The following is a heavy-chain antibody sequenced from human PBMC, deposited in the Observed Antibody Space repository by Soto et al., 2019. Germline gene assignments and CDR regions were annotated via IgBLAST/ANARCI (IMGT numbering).Heavy chain of an antibody. CDR3: ARDNWNSY. V-gene: IGHV3-74*01. Sequence: GASLRLSCAAAGISFSSYWMHWVRQAPGKGLMWVSRIHNDGSTTRYADSVKGRFTISRDNAKNTLYLQMSSLRVEDTAVYYCARDNWNSYWGQGTLVTVSS. CDR2: IHNDGSTT. CDR1: GISFSSYW. J-gene: IGHJ4*01. D-gene: IGHD1-7*01.